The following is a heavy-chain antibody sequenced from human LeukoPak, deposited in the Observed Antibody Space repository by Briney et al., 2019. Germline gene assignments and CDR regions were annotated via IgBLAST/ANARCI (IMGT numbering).Heavy chain of an antibody. CDR3: ARSSPPGSSSRFDY. D-gene: IGHD6-6*01. CDR1: GGSISSGSYY. V-gene: IGHV4-61*02. J-gene: IGHJ4*02. Sequence: SQTLSLTCTVSGGSISSGSYYWSWIRQPAGKGLEWIGRIYTSGSTNYNPSLKSRVTISVDTSRNQFSLKLSSVTAADTAVYYCARSSPPGSSSRFDYWGQGTLVTVSS. CDR2: IYTSGST.